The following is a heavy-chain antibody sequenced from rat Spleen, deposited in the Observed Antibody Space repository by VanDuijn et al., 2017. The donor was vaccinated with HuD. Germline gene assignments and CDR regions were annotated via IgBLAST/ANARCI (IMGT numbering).Heavy chain of an antibody. D-gene: IGHD1-11*01. CDR2: ISTSGTNT. J-gene: IGHJ3*01. V-gene: IGHV5-25*01. CDR1: GFTFSNDY. Sequence: EVQLVESGGGLVQPGRSMKLPCAASGFTFSNDYMAWVRQAPTQGLEWVASISTSGTNTYYRDSVKGRFTISRDNAKSTLYLQMDSLRSEDTATYYCARPNYGYPFAYWGQGTLVTVSS. CDR3: ARPNYGYPFAY.